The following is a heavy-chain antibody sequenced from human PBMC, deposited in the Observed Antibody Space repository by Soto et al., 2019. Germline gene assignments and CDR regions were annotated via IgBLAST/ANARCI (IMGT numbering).Heavy chain of an antibody. V-gene: IGHV4-39*01. J-gene: IGHJ4*02. CDR1: GGSISSSTSY. CDR2: INYRGST. D-gene: IGHD3-10*01. CDR3: AKTGFSTYYRVADF. Sequence: QLQLQESGPGLVKPSETLSLTCTVSGGSISSSTSYWGWIRQPPGRGLAWIGSINYRGSTYYNPSLKSRITVSCDTSKNQFSLKLSSVTAADTAVYFCAKTGFSTYYRVADFWGQGTLVTVSS.